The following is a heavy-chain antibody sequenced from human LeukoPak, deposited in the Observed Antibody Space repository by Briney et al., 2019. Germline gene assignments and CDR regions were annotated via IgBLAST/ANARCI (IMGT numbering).Heavy chain of an antibody. Sequence: PGGSLRLSCAASGFTFITHPMSWLRQPPGKGLEWVSTINANSGTTSYAASVRGRFTISRDNSKNTLYLQVNTLRADDTATYYCAKPVSGGLAVTADWFHPWGQGTLVVVSS. CDR1: GFTFITHP. CDR2: INANSGTT. V-gene: IGHV3-23*01. CDR3: AKPVSGGLAVTADWFHP. D-gene: IGHD6-19*01. J-gene: IGHJ5*01.